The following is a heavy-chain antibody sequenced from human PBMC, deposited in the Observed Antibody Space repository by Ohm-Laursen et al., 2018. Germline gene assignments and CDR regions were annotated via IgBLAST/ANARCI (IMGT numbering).Heavy chain of an antibody. J-gene: IGHJ4*02. CDR3: ATAVSIAVASLDY. CDR1: GFTFTSSA. CDR2: IVVGSGNT. Sequence: SVKVSCKASGFTFTSSAMQWVRQARGQRLEWIGWIVVGSGNTNYAQKFQERVTITRDMSTSTAYMELSSLRSEDTAVYYCATAVSIAVASLDYWGQGTLVTVSS. D-gene: IGHD6-19*01. V-gene: IGHV1-58*02.